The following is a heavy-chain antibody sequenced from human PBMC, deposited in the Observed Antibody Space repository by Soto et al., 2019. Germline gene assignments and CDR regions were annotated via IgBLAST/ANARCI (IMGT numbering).Heavy chain of an antibody. Sequence: EVQLVESGGGLVQPGGSRRLSCAGSGFTFSRHWMPWVLQAPGKGLVWVSRISADGGTPAYADAVKGRFTISRDNAKNTLYLQMNNVRAEDTAVDYCLLSPRAGMDVWGQGTTVTVSS. J-gene: IGHJ6*02. CDR2: ISADGGTP. V-gene: IGHV3-74*01. D-gene: IGHD2-15*01. CDR3: LLSPRAGMDV. CDR1: GFTFSRHW.